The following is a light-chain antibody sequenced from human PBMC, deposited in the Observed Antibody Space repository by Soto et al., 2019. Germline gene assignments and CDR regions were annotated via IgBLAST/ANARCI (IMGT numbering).Light chain of an antibody. CDR1: RRDVGGYNY. V-gene: IGLV2-14*01. CDR2: EVT. CDR3: SSYTISNTLPFV. Sequence: LTQPASVSGSPGQSITISCTGTRRDVGGYNYVPWYQQYPGKSPKLLIYEVTHRPSGVSNRFSGSKSGNTASLTISGLQAEDEADYYCSSYTISNTLPFVFGTGTKVTVL. J-gene: IGLJ1*01.